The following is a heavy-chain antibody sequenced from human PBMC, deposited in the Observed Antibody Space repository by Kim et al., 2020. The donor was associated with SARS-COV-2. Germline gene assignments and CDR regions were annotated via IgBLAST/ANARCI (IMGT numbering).Heavy chain of an antibody. J-gene: IGHJ3*02. V-gene: IGHV3-21*01. Sequence: GGSLRLSCAASGFTFSSYSMNWVRQAPGKGLEWVSSISSSSSYIYYADSVKGRFTISRDNAKNSLYLQMNSLRAEDTAVYYCAREKYSSGWIPRFRNAFDIWGQGTMVTVSS. CDR2: ISSSSSYI. CDR3: AREKYSSGWIPRFRNAFDI. D-gene: IGHD6-19*01. CDR1: GFTFSSYS.